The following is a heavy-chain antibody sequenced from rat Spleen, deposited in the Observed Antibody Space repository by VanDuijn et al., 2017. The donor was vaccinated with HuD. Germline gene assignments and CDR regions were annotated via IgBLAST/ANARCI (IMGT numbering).Heavy chain of an antibody. V-gene: IGHV2-13*01. J-gene: IGHJ3*01. Sequence: QVQLKESGPGLVQPSQTLSLTCTVSGFSLNNYGVIWVRQPPGKGLEWLGGIWGDGSTNYNSALKSRLSISRDNSKSQVFLKMNSLRTEETHMYDCTRTYGGYTSHWCAYWGQGTVVTVSS. CDR2: IWGDGST. D-gene: IGHD1-11*01. CDR3: TRTYGGYTSHWCAY. CDR1: GFSLNNYG.